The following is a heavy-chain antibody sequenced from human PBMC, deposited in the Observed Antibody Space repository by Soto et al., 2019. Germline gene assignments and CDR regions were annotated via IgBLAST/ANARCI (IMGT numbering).Heavy chain of an antibody. D-gene: IGHD3-22*01. CDR3: ARTHYSDRSGTDY. Sequence: TLSLTCTVSGGAIRSGDSYWSWIRQPPGKGPEWIGYIYYSGSTYYNPSLKSRVTISLDTSKNQFSLNLSSVTAADTAVYYCARTHYSDRSGTDYWGQGTLVTVSS. CDR2: IYYSGST. J-gene: IGHJ4*02. V-gene: IGHV4-30-4*01. CDR1: GGAIRSGDSY.